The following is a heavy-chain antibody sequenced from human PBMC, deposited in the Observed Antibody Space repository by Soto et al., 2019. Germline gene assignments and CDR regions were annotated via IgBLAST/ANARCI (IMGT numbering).Heavy chain of an antibody. V-gene: IGHV1-69*02. J-gene: IGHJ4*02. D-gene: IGHD4-17*01. CDR1: GGTFSSYT. CDR3: ARAANDYGDYKLLDY. Sequence: QVQLVQSGAEVKKPGSSVKVSCKASGGTFSSYTISWVRQAPGQGLEWMGRIIPILGIANYAQKFQGRVTITADKSTSPAYMELSSLRSEDTAVYYCARAANDYGDYKLLDYWGQGTLVTVSS. CDR2: IIPILGIA.